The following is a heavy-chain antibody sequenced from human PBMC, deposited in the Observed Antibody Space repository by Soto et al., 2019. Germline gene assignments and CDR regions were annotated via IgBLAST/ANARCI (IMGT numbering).Heavy chain of an antibody. V-gene: IGHV4-39*01. CDR1: GGSISSSSYY. J-gene: IGHJ4*02. Sequence: SETLSLTCTVSGGSISSSSYYWGWIRQPPGKGLEWIGSIYYSGSTYYNPSLKSRVTISVDTSKNQFSLKLSSVTAADTAVYYCARASSSSNIVLMVYAINPRFPPHFDYWGQGTLVTVSS. D-gene: IGHD2-8*01. CDR3: ARASSSSNIVLMVYAINPRFPPHFDY. CDR2: IYYSGST.